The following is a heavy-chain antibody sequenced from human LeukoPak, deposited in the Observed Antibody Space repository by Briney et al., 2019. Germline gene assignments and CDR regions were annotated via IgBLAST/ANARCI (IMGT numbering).Heavy chain of an antibody. CDR2: INHSGST. CDR3: ARLGIAAAVDAFDI. D-gene: IGHD6-13*01. V-gene: IGHV4-34*01. J-gene: IGHJ3*02. CDR1: GGSINSYY. Sequence: PSETLSLTCTVSGGSINSYYWTWIRQPPGKGLEWIGEINHSGSTNYNPSLKSRVTISVDTSKNQFSLKLSSVTAADTAVYYCARLGIAAAVDAFDIWGQGTMVTVSS.